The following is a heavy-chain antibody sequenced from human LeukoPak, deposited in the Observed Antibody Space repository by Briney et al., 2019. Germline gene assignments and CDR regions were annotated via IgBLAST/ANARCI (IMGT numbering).Heavy chain of an antibody. V-gene: IGHV3-48*03. CDR3: ARRAGLNYMDV. Sequence: PGGSLRLSCAASGFTFSNYEMNWVRQAPGKGLEWVSYIGSRGAIYYADSVKGRFTISRDNAKNSLYLQMNSLRAEDTAVYYCARRAGLNYMDVWGKGTTVTISS. J-gene: IGHJ6*03. D-gene: IGHD2-8*01. CDR1: GFTFSNYE. CDR2: IGSRGAI.